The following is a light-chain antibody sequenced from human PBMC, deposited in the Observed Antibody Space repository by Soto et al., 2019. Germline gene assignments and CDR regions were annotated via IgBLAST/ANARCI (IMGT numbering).Light chain of an antibody. CDR1: NNDVGFYNY. CDR2: DVN. V-gene: IGLV2-11*01. CDR3: NSYAGGLVL. Sequence: QSALTQPRSVSGSPGQSVTISCTGTNNDVGFYNYVSWYQQQLGKAPKLLIYDVNKRPSGVPPRFSGSKSANTASLTISGLPAADEGDYYCNSYAGGLVLFGGGTKLTVL. J-gene: IGLJ2*01.